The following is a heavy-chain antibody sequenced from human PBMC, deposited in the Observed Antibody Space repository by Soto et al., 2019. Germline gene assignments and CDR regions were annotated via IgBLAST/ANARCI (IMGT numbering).Heavy chain of an antibody. Sequence: LCGGSISSYYWSWIRQPPGKGLEWIGYIYYSGSTNYNPSLKSRVTISVDTSKNQFSLKLSSVTAADTAVYYCARRRDYGDIDYWGQGTLVTVSS. CDR1: GGSISSYY. CDR2: IYYSGST. V-gene: IGHV4-59*01. CDR3: ARRRDYGDIDY. D-gene: IGHD4-17*01. J-gene: IGHJ4*02.